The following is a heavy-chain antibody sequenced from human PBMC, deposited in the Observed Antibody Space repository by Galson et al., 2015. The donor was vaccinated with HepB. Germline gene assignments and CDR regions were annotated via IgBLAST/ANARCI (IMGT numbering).Heavy chain of an antibody. CDR3: ARVTLCSDNSYWGFDA. J-gene: IGHJ5*02. V-gene: IGHV3-11*06. D-gene: IGHD2-21*01. CDR1: GLTFNDYY. Sequence: SLRLSCAVSGLTFNDYYMAWIRQAPGKGLEWISFLGRDCGSKHYADSVRGRFTISRDNLKNSLNLQMDSLRAEDTAVYYCARVTLCSDNSYWGFDAWGQGTLVTVSS. CDR2: LGRDCGSK.